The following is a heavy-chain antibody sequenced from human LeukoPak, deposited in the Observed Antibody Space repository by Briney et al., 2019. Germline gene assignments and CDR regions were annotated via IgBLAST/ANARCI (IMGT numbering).Heavy chain of an antibody. Sequence: SETLSLTCTVSGGSVSSGGYYWSWIRQPPGKGLEWIGEINHSGSTNYNPSLKSRVTISVDTSKNQFSLKLSSVTAADTAVYYCARESGYSSSWTPSGLRPYWYFDLWGRGTLVTVSS. CDR3: ARESGYSSSWTPSGLRPYWYFDL. CDR1: GGSVSSGGYY. CDR2: INHSGST. D-gene: IGHD6-13*01. V-gene: IGHV4-61*08. J-gene: IGHJ2*01.